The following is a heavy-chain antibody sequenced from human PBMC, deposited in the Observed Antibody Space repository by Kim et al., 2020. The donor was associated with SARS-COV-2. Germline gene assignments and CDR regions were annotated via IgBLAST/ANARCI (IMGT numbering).Heavy chain of an antibody. CDR1: GGSISSSSYY. V-gene: IGHV4-39*01. CDR3: ARHLRGGSIVATISHMDV. D-gene: IGHD5-12*01. CDR2: IYYSGST. J-gene: IGHJ6*02. Sequence: SETLSLTCTVSGGSISSSSYYWGWIRQPPGKGLEWIGSIYYSGSTYYNPSLKSRVTISVDTSKNQFSLKLSSVTAADTAVYYCARHLRGGSIVATISHMDVRGQGTTVTVSS.